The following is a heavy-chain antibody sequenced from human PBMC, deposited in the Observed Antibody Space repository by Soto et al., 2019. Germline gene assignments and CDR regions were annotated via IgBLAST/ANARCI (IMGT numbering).Heavy chain of an antibody. J-gene: IGHJ4*02. D-gene: IGHD3-22*01. V-gene: IGHV3-30*18. CDR3: AKVYYYDSSGYSAYLDY. CDR2: ISYDGSNK. CDR1: GFTFSSYG. Sequence: QVQLVESGGGVVQPGRSLRLSCAASGFTFSSYGMHWVRQAPGKGLEWGAVISYDGSNKYYADSVKGRFTISRDNSKNTLYLQINSLRAEDTAVYYCAKVYYYDSSGYSAYLDYWGQGTLVTVSS.